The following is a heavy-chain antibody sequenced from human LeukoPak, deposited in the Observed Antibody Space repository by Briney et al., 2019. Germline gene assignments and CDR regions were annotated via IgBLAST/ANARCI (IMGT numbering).Heavy chain of an antibody. CDR3: ARGGYDFWSGYFIDY. V-gene: IGHV3-74*01. CDR1: GFTFSSYW. J-gene: IGHJ4*02. CDR2: INSDGSST. Sequence: GGSLRLSCAASGFTFSSYWMHWVRQAPGKGLVWVPRINSDGSSTSYADSVKGRFTISRDNAKNTLYLQMNSLRAEDTAVYYCARGGYDFWSGYFIDYWGQGTLVTVSS. D-gene: IGHD3-3*01.